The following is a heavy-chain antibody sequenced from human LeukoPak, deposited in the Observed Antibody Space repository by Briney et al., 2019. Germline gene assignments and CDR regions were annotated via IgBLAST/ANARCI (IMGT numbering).Heavy chain of an antibody. Sequence: SGGSLRLSCAASGFTFSSYEMNWVRQAPGKGLEWVSYISSSGSTIYYADSVKGRFTISRDNAKNSLYLQMNSLRAEDTAVYYCARDYGDQSYFDYWGQGTLVTVSS. CDR3: ARDYGDQSYFDY. CDR1: GFTFSSYE. J-gene: IGHJ4*02. CDR2: ISSSGSTI. D-gene: IGHD4-17*01. V-gene: IGHV3-48*03.